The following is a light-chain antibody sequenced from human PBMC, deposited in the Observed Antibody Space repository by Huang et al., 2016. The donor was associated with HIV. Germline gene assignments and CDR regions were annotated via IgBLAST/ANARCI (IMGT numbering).Light chain of an antibody. CDR3: QQLNSYPLT. Sequence: IQLTQSPSSLSASVGDVVTITWRARQGISNFLGWYQQKPGKAPKLLIYAASILQSGVPSRFSGSGSGTDFTLTIGSLQPEDFATYYCQQLNSYPLTFGGGTKVEIK. V-gene: IGKV1-9*01. CDR2: AAS. CDR1: QGISNF. J-gene: IGKJ4*01.